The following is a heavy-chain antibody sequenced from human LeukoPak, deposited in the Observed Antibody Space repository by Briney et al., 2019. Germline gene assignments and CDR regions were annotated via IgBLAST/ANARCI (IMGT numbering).Heavy chain of an antibody. CDR1: GGSFSGYY. CDR3: ARDPYCSGGSCVDTAMVWVYFDY. D-gene: IGHD2-15*01. J-gene: IGHJ4*02. V-gene: IGHV4-34*01. CDR2: INHSGST. Sequence: SETLSLTCAVYGGSFSGYYWSWIRQPPGKGLEWIGEINHSGSTNYNPSLKSRVTISVDTSKNQFSLKLSSVTAADTAVYYCARDPYCSGGSCVDTAMVWVYFDYWGQGTLVTVSS.